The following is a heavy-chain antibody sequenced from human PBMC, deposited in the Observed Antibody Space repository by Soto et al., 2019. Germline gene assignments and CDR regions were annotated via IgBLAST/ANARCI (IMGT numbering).Heavy chain of an antibody. D-gene: IGHD2-8*01. J-gene: IGHJ4*02. Sequence: QVQLVESGGGVVQPGRSLRLSCAASGFTFSSYGMHWVRQAPGKGLEWVAVISYDGSNKYYADSVKGRFTISRDNSKNELYRQMNSLRAEDTAGYYCARGRNGVGDFDYWGQGTLVTVSS. V-gene: IGHV3-30*03. CDR3: ARGRNGVGDFDY. CDR2: ISYDGSNK. CDR1: GFTFSSYG.